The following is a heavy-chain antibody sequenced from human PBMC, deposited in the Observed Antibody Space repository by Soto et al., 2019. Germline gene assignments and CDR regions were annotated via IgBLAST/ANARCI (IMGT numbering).Heavy chain of an antibody. CDR2: INHSGST. V-gene: IGHV4-34*01. CDR3: ARRYCSSTSCYWWFDP. CDR1: GGSFSGYY. Sequence: ETLSLTCAVYGGSFSGYYWSWIRQPPGKGLEWIGEINHSGSTNYNPSLKSRVTISVDTSKNQFSLKLSSVTAADTAVYYCARRYCSSTSCYWWFDPWGQGTLVT. D-gene: IGHD2-2*01. J-gene: IGHJ5*02.